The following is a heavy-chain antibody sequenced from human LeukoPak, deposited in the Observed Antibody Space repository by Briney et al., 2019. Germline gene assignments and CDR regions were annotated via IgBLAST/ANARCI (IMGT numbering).Heavy chain of an antibody. Sequence: GGSLRLSCVASGFTFSQFRMQWIRQAPGKGLEWVANINQDGRTINYGDPVKGRFTISRDNARNSLYLQMTSLRAEDTALYYCATDRGYSTFDYWGQGTLVTVSS. D-gene: IGHD6-13*01. V-gene: IGHV3-7*01. J-gene: IGHJ4*02. CDR3: ATDRGYSTFDY. CDR1: GFTFSQFR. CDR2: INQDGRTI.